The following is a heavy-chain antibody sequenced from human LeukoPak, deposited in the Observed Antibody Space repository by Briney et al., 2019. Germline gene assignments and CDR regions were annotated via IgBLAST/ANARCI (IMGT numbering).Heavy chain of an antibody. Sequence: GGSLRLSCAASGFTFSDYYMSWIRQAPGKGLEWVSYISSSSSYTNYADSVKGRFTISRDNSKNTLYLQMNSLRAEDTAVYYCAKGSYGSGRYYHDFDYWGQGTLVTVSS. D-gene: IGHD3-10*01. V-gene: IGHV3-11*05. CDR2: ISSSSSYT. CDR3: AKGSYGSGRYYHDFDY. J-gene: IGHJ4*02. CDR1: GFTFSDYY.